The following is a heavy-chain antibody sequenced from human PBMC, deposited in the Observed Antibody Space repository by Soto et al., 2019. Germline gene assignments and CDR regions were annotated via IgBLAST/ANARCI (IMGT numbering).Heavy chain of an antibody. CDR2: IYPGDSDT. V-gene: IGHV5-51*01. CDR1: GYSFTSYW. Sequence: AESLIISFKGSGYSFTSYWIGWVRQMPGKGLEWMGIIYPGDSDTRYSPSFQGQVTISADKSISTAYLQWSSLKASDTAMYYCARSITATTSHYYYYYGMDVWAQGTTVTVSS. D-gene: IGHD1-7*01. J-gene: IGHJ6*02. CDR3: ARSITATTSHYYYYYGMDV.